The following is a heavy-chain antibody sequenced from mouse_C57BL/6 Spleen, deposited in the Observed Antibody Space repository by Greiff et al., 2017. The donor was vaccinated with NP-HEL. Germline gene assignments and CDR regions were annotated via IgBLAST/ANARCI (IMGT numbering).Heavy chain of an antibody. CDR1: GFTFSSYA. D-gene: IGHD4-1*01. V-gene: IGHV5-4*01. CDR2: ISDGGSYT. J-gene: IGHJ3*01. CDR3: AREGGELAWFAY. Sequence: EVMLVESGGGLVKPGGSLKLSCAASGFTFSSYAMSWVRQTPEKRLEWVATISDGGSYTYYPDNVKGRFTISRDNAKNDLYLQMSHLKSEDTAMYYCAREGGELAWFAYWGQGTLVTVSA.